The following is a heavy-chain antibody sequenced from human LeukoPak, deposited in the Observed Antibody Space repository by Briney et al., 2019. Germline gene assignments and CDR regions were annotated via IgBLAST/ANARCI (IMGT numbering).Heavy chain of an antibody. Sequence: SETLSLTCAVYGGSFSGYYWSWIRQPPGKGLEWTGEINHSGSTNYNPSLKSRVTISVDTSKNQFSLKLSSVTAADTAVYYCARDQKDIVVVPAAIQVPYYYYYMDVWGKGTTVTVSS. D-gene: IGHD2-2*02. J-gene: IGHJ6*03. CDR1: GGSFSGYY. V-gene: IGHV4-34*01. CDR3: ARDQKDIVVVPAAIQVPYYYYYMDV. CDR2: INHSGST.